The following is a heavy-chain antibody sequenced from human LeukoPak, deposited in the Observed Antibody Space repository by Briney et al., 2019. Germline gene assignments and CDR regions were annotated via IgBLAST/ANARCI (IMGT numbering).Heavy chain of an antibody. CDR2: INPNSGGT. V-gene: IGHV1-2*02. J-gene: IGHJ6*03. CDR3: ASRGGLWFGNSWEGYYYMDV. D-gene: IGHD3-10*01. CDR1: GYTFTGYY. Sequence: AASVKVSCKASGYTFTGYYMHWVRQAPGQGLEWMGWINPNSGGTNYAQKFQGRVTMTRDTSISTAYMELSSLRSEDTAVYYCASRGGLWFGNSWEGYYYMDVWGKGTTVTISS.